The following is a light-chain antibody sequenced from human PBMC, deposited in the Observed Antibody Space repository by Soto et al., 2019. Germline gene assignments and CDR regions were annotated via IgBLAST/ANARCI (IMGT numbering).Light chain of an antibody. CDR3: QQYNNWPRP. V-gene: IGKV3-15*01. CDR2: GAS. CDR1: QSVSSN. Sequence: EIVMTQSPATLSVSPGERATLSCRASQSVSSNLAWYQHKPGQAPRLLIYGASFRATGMPARFSGSGFGTEFTLTISSLQSEDFAVYYCQQYNNWPRPFGQVTKLAI. J-gene: IGKJ1*01.